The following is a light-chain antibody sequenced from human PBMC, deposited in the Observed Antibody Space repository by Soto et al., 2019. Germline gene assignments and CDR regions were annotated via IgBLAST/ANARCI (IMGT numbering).Light chain of an antibody. CDR3: QSYDSLNHVV. J-gene: IGLJ2*01. V-gene: IGLV6-57*02. Sequence: NFMLTQPHSVSESPGKTVTISCTGSSGSIASNYVQWYQQRPGSAPTTVIYEDDQRPSGVSDRFSGSIDSSSNSASLTISRLKTEDEADYYCQSYDSLNHVVFGGGTKLTVL. CDR1: SGSIASNY. CDR2: EDD.